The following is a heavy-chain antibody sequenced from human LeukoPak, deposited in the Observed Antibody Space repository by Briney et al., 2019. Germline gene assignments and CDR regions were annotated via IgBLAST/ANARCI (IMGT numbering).Heavy chain of an antibody. D-gene: IGHD2-15*01. J-gene: IGHJ6*02. V-gene: IGHV1-8*02. CDR1: GYTFTSYG. CDR3: ARDEVVAAPNYFGMVV. Sequence: ASVKVSCKASGYTFTSYGISRVRQAPGQGLEWMGWMNPNSGNTGLAQKFQGRVTLTRDTSLSTAYMELSNLRSDDTAVYYCARDEVVAAPNYFGMVVWGQGTTVSVSS. CDR2: MNPNSGNT.